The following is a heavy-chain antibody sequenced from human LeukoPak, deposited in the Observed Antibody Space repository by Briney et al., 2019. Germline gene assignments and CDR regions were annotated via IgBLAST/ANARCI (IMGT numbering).Heavy chain of an antibody. CDR1: GFIFSSYD. V-gene: IGHV3-13*05. J-gene: IGHJ4*02. D-gene: IGHD2-15*01. Sequence: PGGSLRLSCAASGFIFSSYDMHWVRQATGKGPEWVSAIGTAGDPYYPGSVKGRFTISRENAKNSLYLQMNSLRAGDTAVYYCARAGCSGGSCYGYFDYWGQGTLVTVSS. CDR3: ARAGCSGGSCYGYFDY. CDR2: IGTAGDP.